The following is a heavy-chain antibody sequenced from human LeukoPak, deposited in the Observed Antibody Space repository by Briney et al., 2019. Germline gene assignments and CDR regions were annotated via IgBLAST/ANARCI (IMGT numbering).Heavy chain of an antibody. D-gene: IGHD4-23*01. V-gene: IGHV1-24*01. CDR3: ATVTTVEGWYFDL. J-gene: IGHJ2*01. CDR1: GYTLTELS. CDR2: FDPEDGET. Sequence: ASVKVSCKVSGYTLTELSMHWVRQAPGKGLEWMGGFDPEDGETIYAQKFQGRVTMTEDTSTDTAYMELSSLRSEDTAVCYCATVTTVEGWYFDLWGRGTLVTVSS.